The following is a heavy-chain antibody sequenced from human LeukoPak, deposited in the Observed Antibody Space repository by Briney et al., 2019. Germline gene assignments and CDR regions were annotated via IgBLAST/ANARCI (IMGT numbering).Heavy chain of an antibody. CDR2: ISAYNGNT. CDR3: AKVSGSLRESWFDP. Sequence: ASVKVSCKASGYTFTSYGISWVRQAPGQGLEWMAWISAYNGNTNYAQKLQGRVTMTTDTSTSTAYMELRSLRSDDTAVYYCAKVSGSLRESWFDPWGQGTLVTVSS. CDR1: GYTFTSYG. D-gene: IGHD1-26*01. V-gene: IGHV1-18*01. J-gene: IGHJ5*02.